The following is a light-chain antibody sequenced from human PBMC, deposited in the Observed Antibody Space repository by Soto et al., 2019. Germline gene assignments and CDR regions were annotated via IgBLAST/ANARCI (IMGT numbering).Light chain of an antibody. V-gene: IGLV2-23*01. CDR1: SSDFGSYSV. Sequence: QSALTQPASVSGSPGQSITISCTGTSSDFGSYSVVSWYQQHPGKAPKLLIYEGTKRPSGVSRRFPGSESGNTASLTISGLQAEDEADYYCHSYARGTLVFGGGTKLTVL. CDR3: HSYARGTLV. J-gene: IGLJ3*02. CDR2: EGT.